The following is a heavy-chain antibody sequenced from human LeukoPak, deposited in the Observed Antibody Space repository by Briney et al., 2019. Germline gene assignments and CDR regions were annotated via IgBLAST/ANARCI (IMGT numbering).Heavy chain of an antibody. J-gene: IGHJ4*02. D-gene: IGHD5-18*01. V-gene: IGHV4-30-2*01. CDR1: GGSISSGGYS. CDR2: IYHSGST. Sequence: SETLSLTCAVSGGSISSGGYSWSWIRQPPGKGLEWIGYIYHSGSTYYNPSLKSRVTISVDRSKNQFSLKLSSVTAADTAVYYCARDFGYSYGSVEDWGQGTLVTVSS. CDR3: ARDFGYSYGSVED.